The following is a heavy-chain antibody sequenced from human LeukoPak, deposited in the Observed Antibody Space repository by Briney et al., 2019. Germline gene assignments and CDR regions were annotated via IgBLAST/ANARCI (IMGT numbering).Heavy chain of an antibody. D-gene: IGHD6-6*01. J-gene: IGHJ6*02. CDR1: GFTFSNAW. Sequence: GGSLRLSCAASGFTFSNAWMSWVRQAPGKGLEWVGRIKSKTDGGTTDYAAPVKGRFTISRDDPKNTLYLQMNSLKTEDTAVYYCTTDPSSPYYYGMDVWGQGTTVTVSS. CDR3: TTDPSSPYYYGMDV. V-gene: IGHV3-15*01. CDR2: IKSKTDGGTT.